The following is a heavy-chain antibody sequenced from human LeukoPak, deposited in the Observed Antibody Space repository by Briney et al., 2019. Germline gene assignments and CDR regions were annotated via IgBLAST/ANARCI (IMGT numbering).Heavy chain of an antibody. CDR2: INPSGGST. V-gene: IGHV1-46*01. Sequence: GASVKVSCKASGYTFTSYYMHWVRRAPGQGLEWMGIINPSGGSTSYAQKFQGRVTMTRDMSTSTVYMELSGLRSEDTAVYYCARVPDPGPDAFDIWGQGTMVTVSS. J-gene: IGHJ3*02. CDR3: ARVPDPGPDAFDI. CDR1: GYTFTSYY.